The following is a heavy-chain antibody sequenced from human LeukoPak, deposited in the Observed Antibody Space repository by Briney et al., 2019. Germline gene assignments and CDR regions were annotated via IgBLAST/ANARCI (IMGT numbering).Heavy chain of an antibody. J-gene: IGHJ4*02. D-gene: IGHD5-12*01. CDR3: ARSAAGGRIVATFDY. V-gene: IGHV3-30*03. CDR1: GFTFSSYW. CDR2: ISYDGSNK. Sequence: GGSLRLSCAASGFTFSSYWMHWVRQAPGKGLEWVAIISYDGSNKYYADSVKGRFTISRDKSKNTLYLQMNSLRGEDTAVYYCARSAAGGRIVATFDYWGQGTLVTVSS.